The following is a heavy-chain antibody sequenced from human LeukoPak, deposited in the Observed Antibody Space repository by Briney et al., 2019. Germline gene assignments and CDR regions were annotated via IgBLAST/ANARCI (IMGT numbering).Heavy chain of an antibody. CDR1: GYTLTELS. Sequence: ASVKVSCKVSGYTLTELSIHWVRQAPGKGLEWMGGFDPEEGEIIYAQKFQGRVTMTEDRSADTAYMQLSSLRSEDTAVYYCARGHYDILTGYYSFDYWGQGTLVTVSS. D-gene: IGHD3-9*01. CDR3: ARGHYDILTGYYSFDY. V-gene: IGHV1-24*01. CDR2: FDPEEGEI. J-gene: IGHJ4*02.